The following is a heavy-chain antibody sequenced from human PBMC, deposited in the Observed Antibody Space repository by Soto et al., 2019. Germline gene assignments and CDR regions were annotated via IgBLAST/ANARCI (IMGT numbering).Heavy chain of an antibody. CDR2: ISATGRT. D-gene: IGHD7-27*01. CDR1: GDSMSSYY. Sequence: QVQLQESGPGLVEPSETLSLTCTVSGDSMSSYYWNWIRQPAGKGLEWIGRISATGRTSYMSSLKSRITLSVDTSKNQFSLNLKFVTAADTAVYFCARVQSGAADIWGQGTMVTVS. J-gene: IGHJ3*02. V-gene: IGHV4-4*07. CDR3: ARVQSGAADI.